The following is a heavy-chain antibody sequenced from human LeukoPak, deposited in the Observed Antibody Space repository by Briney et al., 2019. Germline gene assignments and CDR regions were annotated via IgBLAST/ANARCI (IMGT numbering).Heavy chain of an antibody. V-gene: IGHV6-1*01. CDR3: ARGGQGDGYSADEAFDF. J-gene: IGHJ3*01. CDR2: TYYRSKWYN. CDR1: GDSVASNSTA. D-gene: IGHD5-24*01. Sequence: SQTLSLTCVISGDSVASNSTACNWIRQSPSRGLEWLGRTYYRSKWYNDYALSVKSRITINPDTSKNQFSLQLNSVTPEDTAAYYCARGGQGDGYSADEAFDFWGQGTMVTVS.